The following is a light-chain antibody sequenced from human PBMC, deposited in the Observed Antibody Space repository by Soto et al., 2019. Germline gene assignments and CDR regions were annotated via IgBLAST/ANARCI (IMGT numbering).Light chain of an antibody. CDR1: QSVSNN. CDR3: QQYNNWPPIT. Sequence: EIMMTQSPATLSVSPGERATLSCRASQSVSNNLAWYQQKPGQAPRLLIYYASTRATGIPPRFSGSGSGTEFTLTISSLQSEDFALYSCQQYNNWPPITFGQGTRLEI. V-gene: IGKV3-15*01. J-gene: IGKJ5*01. CDR2: YAS.